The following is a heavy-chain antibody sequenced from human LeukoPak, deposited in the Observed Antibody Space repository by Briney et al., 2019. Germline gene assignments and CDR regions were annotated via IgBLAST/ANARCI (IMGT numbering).Heavy chain of an antibody. Sequence: PSETLSLTCAVYGGSFSGYYWSWIRQPPGKGLEWIGEINHSGSTNYNPSLKSRVTISVDTSKNQFSLKLSSVTAADTAVYYCARHPKPGGVIINWGQGTLVTVSS. CDR1: GGSFSGYY. CDR2: INHSGST. V-gene: IGHV4-34*01. J-gene: IGHJ4*02. D-gene: IGHD3-10*01. CDR3: ARHPKPGGVIIN.